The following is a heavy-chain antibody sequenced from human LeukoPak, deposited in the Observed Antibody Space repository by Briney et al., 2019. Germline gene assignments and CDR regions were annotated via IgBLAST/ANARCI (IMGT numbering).Heavy chain of an antibody. Sequence: EESLKISCKGSGYSFTSYWIGWVRQMPGKGLEWMGIIYPGDSDTRYSPSFQGQVTISADKSIRNAYLQWSSLKASDTAMYYCARGSSGYTYGFDYWGQGTLVTVSS. CDR3: ARGSSGYTYGFDY. CDR1: GYSFTSYW. J-gene: IGHJ4*02. CDR2: IYPGDSDT. D-gene: IGHD5-18*01. V-gene: IGHV5-51*01.